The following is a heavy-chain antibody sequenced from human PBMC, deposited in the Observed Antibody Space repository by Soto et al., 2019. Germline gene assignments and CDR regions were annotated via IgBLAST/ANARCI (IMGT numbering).Heavy chain of an antibody. J-gene: IGHJ5*02. D-gene: IGHD3-3*01. V-gene: IGHV4-39*01. CDR3: ARHPRRTIFGVVQTNSGGVDP. CDR2: LYYSGIT. Sequence: PPGKGLEWIRRLYYSGITYYNPTLNSLVTISVDTSKTQFSLKLSSVTAADTAVYYCARHPRRTIFGVVQTNSGGVDPWGQGTLVHGSA.